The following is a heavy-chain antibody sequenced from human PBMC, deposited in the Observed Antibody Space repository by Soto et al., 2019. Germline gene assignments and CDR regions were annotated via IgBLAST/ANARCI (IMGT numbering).Heavy chain of an antibody. Sequence: QGELVESGGGVVQPGRSLRLSCAASGFTFSRYGMHWVRQAPGKGLEWVSVISHDGSNKYYADSVKGRFTISRDNSKNTLYLQMNSLRAQDTAVYYCAKGDRIAAAGHFDYWGQGTLVTVSS. CDR1: GFTFSRYG. J-gene: IGHJ4*02. D-gene: IGHD6-13*01. CDR2: ISHDGSNK. V-gene: IGHV3-30*18. CDR3: AKGDRIAAAGHFDY.